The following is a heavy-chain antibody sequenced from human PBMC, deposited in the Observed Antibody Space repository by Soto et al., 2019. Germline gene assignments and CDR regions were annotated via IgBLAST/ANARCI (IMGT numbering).Heavy chain of an antibody. CDR2: IGTAGDT. CDR3: ARGYCSSTSCPALYYGMDV. CDR1: GFTFSSYD. J-gene: IGHJ6*02. V-gene: IGHV3-13*04. Sequence: GGSLRLSCAASGFTFSSYDMHWVRQATGKGLEWVSAIGTAGDTYYPGSVKGRFTISRENAKNSLYLQMNSLRAGDTAVYYCARGYCSSTSCPALYYGMDVWGQGTTVTVSS. D-gene: IGHD2-2*01.